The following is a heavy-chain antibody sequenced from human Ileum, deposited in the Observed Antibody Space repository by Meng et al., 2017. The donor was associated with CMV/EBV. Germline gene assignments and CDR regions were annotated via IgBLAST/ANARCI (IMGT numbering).Heavy chain of an antibody. J-gene: IGHJ6*02. CDR3: ARESGYYGSGRYYGRYYYGMDV. Sequence: ASVKVSCKASGYTFTSYYMHWVRQAPGQGLEWMGIINPSGGSTSYAQKFQGRVTMTRDTSTSTVYMELSSLRSEDTAVYYCARESGYYGSGRYYGRYYYGMDVWGQGTTVTVSS. V-gene: IGHV1-46*01. CDR1: GYTFTSYY. CDR2: INPSGGST. D-gene: IGHD3-10*01.